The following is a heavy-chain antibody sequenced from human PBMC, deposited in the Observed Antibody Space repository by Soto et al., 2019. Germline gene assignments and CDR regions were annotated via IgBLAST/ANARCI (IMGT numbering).Heavy chain of an antibody. J-gene: IGHJ4*02. CDR2: IYYSGST. Sequence: SETLSLTCTVSGGSISSGGHYWSWIRQHPGKGLEWIGYIYYSGSTYYNPSLKSRVTISVDTSKNQFSLKLSSVTAADTAVYYCARQTSIAARPFDYWGQGTLVTVSS. D-gene: IGHD6-6*01. V-gene: IGHV4-31*03. CDR1: GGSISSGGHY. CDR3: ARQTSIAARPFDY.